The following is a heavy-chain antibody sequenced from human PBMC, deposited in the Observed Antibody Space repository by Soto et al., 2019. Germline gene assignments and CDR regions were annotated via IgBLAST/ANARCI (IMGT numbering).Heavy chain of an antibody. J-gene: IGHJ6*02. CDR3: ATDEYFGSAISFYYYRMDV. D-gene: IGHD3-10*01. Sequence: SETLSLTCTVSGASISIGGYFWSWIRQHPGKGLEWIGHIYYNGSTYYNPSLKSRVSISVDKSKNQFSLRLTSVTAADTALYYCATDEYFGSAISFYYYRMDVWGQGTTVTVSS. CDR2: IYYNGST. CDR1: GASISIGGYF. V-gene: IGHV4-31*03.